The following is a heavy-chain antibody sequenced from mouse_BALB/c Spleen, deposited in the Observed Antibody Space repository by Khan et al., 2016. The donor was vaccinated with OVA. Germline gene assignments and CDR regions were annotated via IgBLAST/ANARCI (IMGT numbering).Heavy chain of an antibody. Sequence: QVQLQQSGPELVKPGALVKISCKASGYTFTAYDINWVKQRPGQGLEWIGWIYPGDGSTKDSENFKGQATLTADKSSNTAYMQLSSLTSEKSAVYFCAREGLRGVGLDYWGQGTSVSVSS. CDR1: GYTFTAYD. D-gene: IGHD2-4*01. V-gene: IGHV1S56*01. CDR3: AREGLRGVGLDY. J-gene: IGHJ4*01. CDR2: IYPGDGST.